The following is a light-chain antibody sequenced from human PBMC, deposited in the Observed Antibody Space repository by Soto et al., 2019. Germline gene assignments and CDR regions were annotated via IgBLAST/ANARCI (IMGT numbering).Light chain of an antibody. CDR2: GAS. CDR1: QSLRSS. J-gene: IGKJ1*01. CDR3: QQYGSSVWT. V-gene: IGKV3-15*01. Sequence: VMTQSPATLSVSPGERATLSCRASQSLRSSLAWYQQKPGQAPRLLIYGASTRATGIPARFSGSGSGTEFTLTISRLEPEEFALYYCQQYGSSVWTFGQLTKVDLK.